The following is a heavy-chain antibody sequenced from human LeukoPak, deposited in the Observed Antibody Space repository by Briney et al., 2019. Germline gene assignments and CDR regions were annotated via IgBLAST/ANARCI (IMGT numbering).Heavy chain of an antibody. CDR1: GFTFSSYW. V-gene: IGHV3-74*01. J-gene: IGHJ3*01. CDR3: VAGDWGARDSFDL. CDR2: INGDGSTT. Sequence: GGSLRLSCAASGFTFSSYWMHWVRQAPGKGLVWVSRINGDGSTTTYADSVKGRFTISRDNARNTLYLQMNSLRAEDTAVYYCVAGDWGARDSFDLWGRGTMVTVSS. D-gene: IGHD2-21*02.